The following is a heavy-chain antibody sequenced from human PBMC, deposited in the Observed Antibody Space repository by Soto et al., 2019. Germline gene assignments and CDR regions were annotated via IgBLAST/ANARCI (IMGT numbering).Heavy chain of an antibody. CDR2: IYYSGST. CDR1: GGSISSSSYY. CDR3: ARQSYNWNDEHAFDI. V-gene: IGHV4-39*01. J-gene: IGHJ3*02. Sequence: SETLSLTCTVSGGSISSSSYYWGWIRQPPGKGLEWIGSIYYSGSTYYNPSLKSRVTISVDTSKNQFSLKLSSVTAADTAVYYCARQSYNWNDEHAFDIWGQGTMVTVSS. D-gene: IGHD1-20*01.